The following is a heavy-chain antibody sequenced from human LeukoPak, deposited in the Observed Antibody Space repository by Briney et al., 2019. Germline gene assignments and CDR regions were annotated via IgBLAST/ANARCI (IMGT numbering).Heavy chain of an antibody. CDR2: IYSGGST. CDR1: GFTVSSNY. J-gene: IGHJ4*02. Sequence: GGSLRLSCAASGFTVSSNYMSWVRQAPGKGLEWVSVIYSGGSTYYADSVKGRFTISRDNSKNTLYLQMNSLRAEDTAVYYCARDFETYYGSGSYYVWGQGTLVTVSS. V-gene: IGHV3-53*01. CDR3: ARDFETYYGSGSYYV. D-gene: IGHD3-10*01.